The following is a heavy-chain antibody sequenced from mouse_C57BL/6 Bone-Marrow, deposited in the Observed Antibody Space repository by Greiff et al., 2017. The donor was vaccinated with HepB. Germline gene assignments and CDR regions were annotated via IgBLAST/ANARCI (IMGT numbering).Heavy chain of an antibody. D-gene: IGHD1-1*01. V-gene: IGHV6-6*01. CDR2: IRNKANNHAT. CDR1: GFTFSDAW. CDR3: TRPNYYGSSHWYFDV. J-gene: IGHJ1*03. Sequence: DVKLQESGGGLVQPGGSMKLSCAASGFTFSDAWMDWVRQSPEKGLEWVAEIRNKANNHATYYAESVKGRFTISRDDSKSSVYLQMNSLRAEDTGIYFCTRPNYYGSSHWYFDVWGTGTTVTVSS.